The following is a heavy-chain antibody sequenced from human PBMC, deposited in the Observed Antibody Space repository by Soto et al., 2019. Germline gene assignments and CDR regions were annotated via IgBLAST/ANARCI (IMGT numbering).Heavy chain of an antibody. J-gene: IGHJ3*02. CDR1: GGTFSSYA. D-gene: IGHD3-3*01. CDR3: ARIPRRGDYDLWSGYYLGAFDI. V-gene: IGHV1-69*01. CDR2: IIPIFGTA. Sequence: QVQLVQSGAEVKKPGSSVKVSCKASGGTFSSYAISWVRQAPGQGLEWMGGIIPIFGTANYAQKFQGRVTITADESTSTAYMELSSLRAEDTAVYYCARIPRRGDYDLWSGYYLGAFDIWGQGTMVTVSS.